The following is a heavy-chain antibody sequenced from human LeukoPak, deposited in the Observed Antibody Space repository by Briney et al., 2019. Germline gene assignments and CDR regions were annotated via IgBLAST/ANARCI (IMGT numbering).Heavy chain of an antibody. J-gene: IGHJ6*03. CDR1: GGSISSNIYY. CDR3: ARVPIAARYYYMDV. D-gene: IGHD6-6*01. CDR2: IYYTGST. V-gene: IGHV4-39*07. Sequence: SETLSLTCTVSGGSISSNIYYWGWIRQPPGKGLEWIGSIYYTGSTNYNLSLESRVTISVDTSKNQFSLKLSSVTAADTAVYYCARVPIAARYYYMDVWGKGTTVTVSS.